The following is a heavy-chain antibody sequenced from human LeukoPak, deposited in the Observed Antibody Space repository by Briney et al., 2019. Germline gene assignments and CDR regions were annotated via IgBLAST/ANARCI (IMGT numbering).Heavy chain of an antibody. D-gene: IGHD7-27*01. V-gene: IGHV3-74*01. J-gene: IGHJ6*03. CDR3: ARVGKGLGYYYYYYMDV. Sequence: GGSLRLSCAASGFTFSSYWMHWVRQAPGKGLVWVSRINSDGSSTSYADSVKGRFTISRDNAKNTLYLQMNSLRAEDTAVYYCARVGKGLGYYYYYYMDVWGKGTTVTVSS. CDR2: INSDGSST. CDR1: GFTFSSYW.